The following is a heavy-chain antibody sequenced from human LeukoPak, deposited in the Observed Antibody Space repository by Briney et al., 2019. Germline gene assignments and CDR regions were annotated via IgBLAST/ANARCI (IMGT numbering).Heavy chain of an antibody. J-gene: IGHJ5*02. CDR2: IRYDGSNK. D-gene: IGHD3-10*01. CDR1: GFTFSSYG. CDR3: AKDLQPVQGVDDRFDP. V-gene: IGHV3-30*02. Sequence: PGGSLRLSCAASGFTFSSYGMHWVRQAPGKGLEWVAFIRYDGSNKYYADSVKGRFTISRGNSNNTLYLQMHSLRAEDTAVYYCAKDLQPVQGVDDRFDPWGQGTLVTVSS.